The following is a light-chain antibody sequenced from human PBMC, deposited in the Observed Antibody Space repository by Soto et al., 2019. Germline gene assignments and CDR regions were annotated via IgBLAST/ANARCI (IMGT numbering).Light chain of an antibody. CDR2: WAS. Sequence: DIVMTQSPDSLAVSLGERATINCKSSQSVLHSSNNKNFLSWYQHRPGQPPKLLIYWASTRESGVPDRFSGSGSGTDFTLTIASLHAEDVAVYYCQQYYETPPTFGQGTKLEIK. CDR3: QQYYETPPT. J-gene: IGKJ2*01. V-gene: IGKV4-1*01. CDR1: QSVLHSSNNKNF.